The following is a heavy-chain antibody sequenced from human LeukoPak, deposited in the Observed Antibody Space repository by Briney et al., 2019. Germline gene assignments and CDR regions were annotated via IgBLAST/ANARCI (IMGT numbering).Heavy chain of an antibody. J-gene: IGHJ4*02. Sequence: PGRSLRLSCTASGFTLSSYEMSWIRQAPGKGLEWVSSIDYSGGETHYAHSVKGRFTISRDNTKNTLYLQLSSLGGDDTAVYCWARNSGGYGVSWGQGTLVTVSS. CDR2: IDYSGGET. D-gene: IGHD6-19*01. V-gene: IGHV3-23*01. CDR1: GFTLSSYE. CDR3: ARNSGGYGVS.